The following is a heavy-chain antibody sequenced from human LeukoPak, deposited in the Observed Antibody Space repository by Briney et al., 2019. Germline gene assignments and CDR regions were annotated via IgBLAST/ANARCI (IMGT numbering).Heavy chain of an antibody. Sequence: GGSLRLSCAASGFTFSSYGMHWVRQAPGKGLEWVAFIRYDGSNQYYADSVKGRFTISRDNSMNTLYLQMNSLRAEDTAVYYCAKDKVVVGVTIYFDSWGQGSLVTVSS. D-gene: IGHD1-26*01. CDR3: AKDKVVVGVTIYFDS. CDR2: IRYDGSNQ. J-gene: IGHJ4*02. CDR1: GFTFSSYG. V-gene: IGHV3-30*02.